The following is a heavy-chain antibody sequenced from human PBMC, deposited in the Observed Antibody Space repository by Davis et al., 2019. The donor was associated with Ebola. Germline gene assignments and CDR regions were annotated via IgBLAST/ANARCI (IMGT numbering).Heavy chain of an antibody. CDR1: GFTFSSYG. CDR2: IWYDGSNK. D-gene: IGHD3-3*01. V-gene: IGHV3-33*01. Sequence: GESLKISCAASGFTFSSYGMHWVRQAPGKGLEWVAVIWYDGSNKYYADSVKGRFTISRDNSKNTLYLQMNSLRAEDTAVYYCAREPIFGVVTYYYYGMDVWGQGTTVTVSS. J-gene: IGHJ6*02. CDR3: AREPIFGVVTYYYYGMDV.